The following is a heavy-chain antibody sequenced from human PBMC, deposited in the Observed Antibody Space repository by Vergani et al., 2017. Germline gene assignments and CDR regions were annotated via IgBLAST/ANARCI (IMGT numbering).Heavy chain of an antibody. CDR1: GFTFSTYA. J-gene: IGHJ4*02. Sequence: EVQLQESGGGLVKPGGSLRLSCAASGFTFSTYAMTWVRQAPGKGLERVSTISSDGGSTYYADSVKGRFTISRDNSKNTLSLQMNSLTAEDTAIYYCAGPQGTSAYYYGGLDYWGQGILVTVSS. CDR3: AGPQGTSAYYYGGLDY. V-gene: IGHV3-23*01. D-gene: IGHD3-22*01. CDR2: ISSDGGST.